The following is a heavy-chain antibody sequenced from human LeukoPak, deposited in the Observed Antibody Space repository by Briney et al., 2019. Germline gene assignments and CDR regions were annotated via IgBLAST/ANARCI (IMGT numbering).Heavy chain of an antibody. CDR3: ATLTYSNRPPLDY. J-gene: IGHJ4*02. CDR2: IYHSGST. D-gene: IGHD4-11*01. CDR1: GYSISSGYY. Sequence: SETLSLTCTVSGYSISSGYYWGWIRQPPGKGLEWIGSIYHSGSTYYHPSLKSRVTISVDTSKNQFSLKLSSVTAADTAVYYCATLTYSNRPPLDYWGQGTLVTVSS. V-gene: IGHV4-38-2*02.